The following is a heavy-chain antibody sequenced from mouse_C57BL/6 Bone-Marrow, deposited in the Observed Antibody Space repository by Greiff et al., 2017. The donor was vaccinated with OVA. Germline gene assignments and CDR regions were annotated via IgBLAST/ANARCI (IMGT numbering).Heavy chain of an antibody. J-gene: IGHJ3*01. CDR1: GFTFSSYG. Sequence: DVMLVESGGDLVKPGGSLKLSCAASGFTFSSYGMSWVRQTPDKRLEWVATISSGGSYTYYPDSVKGRFTISRDNAKNTLYLQMSSLKSEDTAMYYCARRYYGSSYAFAYWGQGTLVTVSA. V-gene: IGHV5-6*02. CDR3: ARRYYGSSYAFAY. CDR2: ISSGGSYT. D-gene: IGHD1-1*01.